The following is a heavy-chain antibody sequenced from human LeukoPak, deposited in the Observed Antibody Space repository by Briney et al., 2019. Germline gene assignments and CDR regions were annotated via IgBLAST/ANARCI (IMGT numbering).Heavy chain of an antibody. CDR1: GGSISSYY. V-gene: IGHV4-59*01. D-gene: IGHD3-22*01. Sequence: SETLSLTCIVSGGSISSYYWSWIRQPPGKGLEWIGYIYYSGSTNYNPSLKSRVTISVDTSKNQFSLKLRSVTAADTAVYYCARVTGYVIEDYFDYWGQGTLVTVSS. J-gene: IGHJ4*02. CDR2: IYYSGST. CDR3: ARVTGYVIEDYFDY.